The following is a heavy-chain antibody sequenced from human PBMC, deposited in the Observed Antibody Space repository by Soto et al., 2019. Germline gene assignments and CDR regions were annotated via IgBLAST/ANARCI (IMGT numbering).Heavy chain of an antibody. D-gene: IGHD3-3*01. CDR2: ISSSSSYI. Sequence: EVQLVESGGGLVKPGGSLRLSCAASGFTFSSYRMNWVRQAPGKGLEWVSSISSSSSYIYYADSVKGRFTISRDNAKNSLYLQMNSLRAEDTAVYYCARVGTPYYDFWSGHMDVWGKGTTVTVSS. CDR3: ARVGTPYYDFWSGHMDV. J-gene: IGHJ6*03. V-gene: IGHV3-21*01. CDR1: GFTFSSYR.